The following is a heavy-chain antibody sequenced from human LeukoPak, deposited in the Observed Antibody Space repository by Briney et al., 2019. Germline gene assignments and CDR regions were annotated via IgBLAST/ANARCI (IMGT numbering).Heavy chain of an antibody. CDR2: IYTSGST. CDR1: GGSISGYY. D-gene: IGHD3-22*01. J-gene: IGHJ4*02. V-gene: IGHV4-4*07. CDR3: ARGPDYSDSSGYFKY. Sequence: SETLSLTCTVSGGSISGYYWSWIRQPAGKGLDWMGRIYTSGSTNYNPSPRSRVSISVDKSKNQFSLILSSLTAADTAVYYCARGPDYSDSSGYFKYWGQGTLVTVSS.